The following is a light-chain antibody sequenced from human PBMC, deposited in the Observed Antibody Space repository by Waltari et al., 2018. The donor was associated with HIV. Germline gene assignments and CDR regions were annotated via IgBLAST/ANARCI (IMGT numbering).Light chain of an antibody. Sequence: QSALTPPATVSGSPGQSITISCTGGSNDFGGFNYVSWYPHLPGKAPTLIIYEVRNRPSGVSNRFSCSKSGNTASLTISGLQAEDEADYYCTSYASSSSVLFGGGTKLTVL. CDR1: SNDFGGFNY. CDR2: EVR. V-gene: IGLV2-14*01. J-gene: IGLJ2*01. CDR3: TSYASSSSVL.